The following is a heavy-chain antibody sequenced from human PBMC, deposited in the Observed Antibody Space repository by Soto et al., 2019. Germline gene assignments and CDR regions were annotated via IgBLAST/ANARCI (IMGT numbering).Heavy chain of an antibody. Sequence: QVRLQEWGPGLVKPSQTLSLKCSVSGGSITTGGRYWSWIRQLPGKGREWIGDIYYSGNTYYNASLKSRVTISVEAAKNQFSLKLSSVTAADTAVYYCAQALVFTGGDGFEIWGQGRLVTVSS. D-gene: IGHD1-1*01. J-gene: IGHJ3*02. V-gene: IGHV4-31*02. CDR1: GGSITTGGRY. CDR3: AQALVFTGGDGFEI. CDR2: IYYSGNT.